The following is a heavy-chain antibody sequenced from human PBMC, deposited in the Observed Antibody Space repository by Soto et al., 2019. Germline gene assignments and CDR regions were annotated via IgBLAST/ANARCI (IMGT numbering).Heavy chain of an antibody. CDR1: GFSLSTSGVG. D-gene: IGHD3-10*01. J-gene: IGHJ4*02. CDR3: ARRLAGFGEIQYYFDY. CDR2: IYWDDDK. Sequence: SGPTLVKPTQTLTLTCTFSGFSLSTSGVGVGWIRQPPGKALEWLALIYWDDDKRYSPSLKSRLTITKDTSKNQVVLTMTNMDPVDTATYYCARRLAGFGEIQYYFDYWGQGTLVTVSS. V-gene: IGHV2-5*02.